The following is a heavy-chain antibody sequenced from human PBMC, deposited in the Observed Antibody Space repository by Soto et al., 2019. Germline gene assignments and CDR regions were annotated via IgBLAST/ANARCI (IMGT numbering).Heavy chain of an antibody. CDR1: GFTFSSYA. J-gene: IGHJ4*02. CDR2: ISYDGSNK. D-gene: IGHD3-10*02. V-gene: IGHV3-30-3*01. CDR3: TRVFEDVDY. Sequence: QVQLVESGGGVVQPGRSLRLSCAASGFTFSSYAMHWVRQAPGKGLEWVAVISYDGSNKYYADSVKGRFTISRDNSKNTLYLQMNSLRAEDTAVYYCTRVFEDVDYWGKGTMVTVS.